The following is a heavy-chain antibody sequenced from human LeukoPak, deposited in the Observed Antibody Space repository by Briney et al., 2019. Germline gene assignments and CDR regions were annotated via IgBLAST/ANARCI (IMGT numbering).Heavy chain of an antibody. CDR3: ARVGYCSSTSCPEDSYYGMDV. D-gene: IGHD2-2*01. CDR1: SFTISSYY. J-gene: IGHJ6*02. V-gene: IGHV4-59*01. Sequence: SETLSLTGTGSSFTISSYYWSWLRQPPGQGLKWIRYIYDSGSTNYNPSLKRRVTISVDTSKTQFSLKLSSVTAADTAVYYCARVGYCSSTSCPEDSYYGMDVWGQGTTVTVSS. CDR2: IYDSGST.